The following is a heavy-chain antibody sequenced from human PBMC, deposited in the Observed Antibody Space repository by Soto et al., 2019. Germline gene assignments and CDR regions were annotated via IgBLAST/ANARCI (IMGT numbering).Heavy chain of an antibody. CDR2: IGSRSTYI. CDR1: GFTFNNYK. CDR3: ARDYSASSLDY. D-gene: IGHD6-6*01. J-gene: IGHJ4*02. V-gene: IGHV3-21*01. Sequence: PGGSLRLSCAASGFTFNNYKMNWVRQAPGKGLEWVSSIGSRSTYIYYADSLKGRFTISRDNAKNALYLQMDSLRAEDTAVYYCARDYSASSLDYWGQGTLVTVSS.